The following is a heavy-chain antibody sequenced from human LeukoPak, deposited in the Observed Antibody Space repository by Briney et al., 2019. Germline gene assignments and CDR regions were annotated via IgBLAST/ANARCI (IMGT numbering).Heavy chain of an antibody. CDR2: INHSGST. CDR1: GGSLSGYY. J-gene: IGHJ4*02. D-gene: IGHD5-24*01. V-gene: IGHV4-34*01. CDR3: ARAGPRRDGYNGDY. Sequence: SETLSLTCAVYGGSLSGYYWNWIRQSPGKGLEWIGEINHSGSTNYNPSLKSRVTISVDTSKNQFSLKLSSVTAADTAVYYCARAGPRRDGYNGDYWGQGTLVTVSS.